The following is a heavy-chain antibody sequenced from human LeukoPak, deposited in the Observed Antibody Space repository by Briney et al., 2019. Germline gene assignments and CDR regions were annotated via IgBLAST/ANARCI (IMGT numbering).Heavy chain of an antibody. D-gene: IGHD6-25*01. J-gene: IGHJ3*02. Sequence: GGSLGLSCAASGFTFSRYWMSWVRQAPGKGLERVANIKADGSAKNYVDSVKGRFTISRDNAENSLLLQMNSLRGEDTALYFCARERPAAASAFEIWGQGTRVTVSS. CDR1: GFTFSRYW. CDR3: ARERPAAASAFEI. CDR2: IKADGSAK. V-gene: IGHV3-7*01.